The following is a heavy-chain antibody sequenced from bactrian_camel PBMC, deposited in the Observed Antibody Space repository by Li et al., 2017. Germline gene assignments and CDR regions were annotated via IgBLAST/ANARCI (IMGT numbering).Heavy chain of an antibody. CDR3: VRDLQGDVGHGY. J-gene: IGHJ4*01. V-gene: IGHV3S40*01. CDR1: GFTFSIYD. CDR2: INSGGGST. Sequence: EVQLVESGGGLVQPGRSLRLSCAASGFTFSIYDMSWVRQAPGKGLEWVSAINSGGGSTYYADSVKGRFTISGDNAKNTVYLQMNSLRPEDTAVYYCVRDLQGDVGHGYWGQGTQVTVS. D-gene: IGHD2*01.